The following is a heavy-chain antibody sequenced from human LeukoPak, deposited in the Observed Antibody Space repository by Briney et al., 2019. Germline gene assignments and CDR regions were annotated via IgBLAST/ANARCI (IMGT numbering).Heavy chain of an antibody. CDR1: GGSISSSSYY. CDR2: IYYSGST. Sequence: SETLSLTCTVSGGSISSSSYYWGWIRQPPGKGLEWIGSIYYSGSTYYNPSLKSRVTISVDTSKNQFSLKLSSVTAADTAVYYCARHKGIVVVPAATGPWFDPWGQGTLVTVSS. D-gene: IGHD2-2*01. CDR3: ARHKGIVVVPAATGPWFDP. V-gene: IGHV4-39*01. J-gene: IGHJ5*02.